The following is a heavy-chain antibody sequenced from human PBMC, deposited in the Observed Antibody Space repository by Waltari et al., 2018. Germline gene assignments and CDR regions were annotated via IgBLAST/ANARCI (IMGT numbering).Heavy chain of an antibody. CDR2: INPNSGET. CDR1: GITFTGHY. Sequence: QVNLAQSGAEVKKPGASVKVSCKASGITFTGHYIHWVRQAPGQGLEWMGWINPNSGETKYAPKFQGRVAVTRDTSISTIYMEIINLTSDDTAVYYCARVWFHSGLDYWGQGTLVTVSS. J-gene: IGHJ4*02. V-gene: IGHV1-2*02. CDR3: ARVWFHSGLDY. D-gene: IGHD5-12*01.